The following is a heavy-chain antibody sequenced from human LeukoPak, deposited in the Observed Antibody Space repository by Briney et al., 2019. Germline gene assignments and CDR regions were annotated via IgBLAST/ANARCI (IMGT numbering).Heavy chain of an antibody. Sequence: GGSLRLSCAASGFTVSSNYMSWVRQAPGKGLEWVSVIYSSGNAYYADSVKGRFTLSRDNSKNTLYLQMNSLRAEDTAVYYCANSYGSGPYYFDYWGQGTLVTVSS. D-gene: IGHD3-10*01. J-gene: IGHJ4*02. CDR2: IYSSGNA. CDR1: GFTVSSNY. V-gene: IGHV3-53*01. CDR3: ANSYGSGPYYFDY.